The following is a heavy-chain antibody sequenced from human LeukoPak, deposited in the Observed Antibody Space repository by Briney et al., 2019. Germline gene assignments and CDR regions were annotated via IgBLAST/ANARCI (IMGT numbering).Heavy chain of an antibody. CDR2: IYYSGST. J-gene: IGHJ3*02. D-gene: IGHD4-23*01. V-gene: IGHV4-59*01. Sequence: SETLSLTCTVSGASNSSYYWSWTRQPPGKGLEWIGYIYYSGSTNYNPSLKSRVTISVDTSKNQFSLKLSSVTAADTAVYYCAREPRAGRWSSYAFDIWGQGTMVTVSS. CDR3: AREPRAGRWSSYAFDI. CDR1: GASNSSYY.